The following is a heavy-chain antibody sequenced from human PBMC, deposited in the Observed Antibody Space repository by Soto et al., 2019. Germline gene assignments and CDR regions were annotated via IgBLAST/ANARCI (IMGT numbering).Heavy chain of an antibody. D-gene: IGHD2-8*01. J-gene: IGHJ5*02. V-gene: IGHV1-18*01. CDR2: ISAYNGNT. CDR3: AGNGKFDT. Sequence: QVQLVQSGAEVKKPGASVKVSCKASGYTFTSYGISWVRQAPGQVLEWMGWISAYNGNTNYAQKLQGRVNMTTCTSLSTPYMAKTSIISDVTAVYSSAGNGKFDTWGQGTLVSVCS. CDR1: GYTFTSYG.